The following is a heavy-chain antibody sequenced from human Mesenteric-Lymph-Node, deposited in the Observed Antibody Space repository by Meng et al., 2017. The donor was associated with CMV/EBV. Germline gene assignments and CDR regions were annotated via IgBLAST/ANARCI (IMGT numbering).Heavy chain of an antibody. J-gene: IGHJ4*02. CDR2: IYWNGDK. Sequence: CTFSGFSLSTSEVGVGWIRQPPGKALQWLALIYWNGDKYYSPSLKSRLTITGDTSRNQVVLTMTNMDPADTATYYCAHNRLMGRDLDYWGQGTLVTVSS. V-gene: IGHV2-5*01. CDR3: AHNRLMGRDLDY. D-gene: IGHD1-26*01. CDR1: GFSLSTSEVG.